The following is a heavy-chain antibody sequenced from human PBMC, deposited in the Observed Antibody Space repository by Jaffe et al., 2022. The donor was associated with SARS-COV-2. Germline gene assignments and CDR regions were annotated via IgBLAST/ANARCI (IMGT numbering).Heavy chain of an antibody. D-gene: IGHD3-22*01. V-gene: IGHV3-30*18. CDR2: ISYDGSNK. CDR1: GFTFSSYG. Sequence: QVQLVESGGGVVQPGRSLRLSCAASGFTFSSYGMHWVRQAPGKGLEWVAVISYDGSNKYYADSVKGRFTISRDNSKNTLYLQMNSLRAEDTAVYYCAKDRGDYDSSGYGLDPWGQGTLVTVSS. CDR3: AKDRGDYDSSGYGLDP. J-gene: IGHJ5*02.